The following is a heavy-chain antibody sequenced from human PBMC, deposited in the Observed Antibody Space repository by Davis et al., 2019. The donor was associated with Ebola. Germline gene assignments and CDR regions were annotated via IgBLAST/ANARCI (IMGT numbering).Heavy chain of an antibody. CDR2: IRSKTNGGII. CDR3: STDPARGY. CDR1: GFSFNEAW. J-gene: IGHJ4*02. Sequence: PGGSLRLSCAASGFSFNEAWTWWNRLRQAPGKGREWVGRIRSKTNGGIIDYAAFVVGRFIISRDDSKNTLFLQINSLRTEDTAVYYCSTDPARGYWGQGTLVNVSS. V-gene: IGHV3-15*07.